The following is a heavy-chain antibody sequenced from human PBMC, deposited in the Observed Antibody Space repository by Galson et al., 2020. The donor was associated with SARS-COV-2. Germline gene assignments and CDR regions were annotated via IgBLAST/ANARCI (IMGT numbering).Heavy chain of an antibody. J-gene: IGHJ6*02. CDR2: ISYDGSNK. CDR3: ASTTAGSYYYGMDV. V-gene: IGHV3-30*03. Sequence: GESLKISCAASGFTFSSYGIHWVRQAPDKGLEWVAVISYDGSNKNYSDSVKGRFTISSDNSKNTLYLQMNSLRAEDTAVYYCASTTAGSYYYGMDVWGQGTTVTVCS. D-gene: IGHD2-2*01. CDR1: GFTFSSYG.